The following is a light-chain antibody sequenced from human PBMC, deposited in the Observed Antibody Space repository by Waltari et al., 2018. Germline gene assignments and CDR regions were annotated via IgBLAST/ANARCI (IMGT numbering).Light chain of an antibody. CDR2: NNN. J-gene: IGLJ3*02. CDR1: SSNLNSST. Sequence: SVLTQAPSASATPGQRVTIPCSGSSSNLNSSTVNWYRHLPVTAPKLLIYNNNQRPSGVPDRISGSKSGTSASLANSGLRSEDEGDYFCAAWDDSLTGPVFGGGTRLTVL. CDR3: AAWDDSLTGPV. V-gene: IGLV1-44*01.